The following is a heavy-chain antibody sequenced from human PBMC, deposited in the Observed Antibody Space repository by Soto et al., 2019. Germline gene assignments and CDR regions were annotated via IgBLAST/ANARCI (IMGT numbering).Heavy chain of an antibody. J-gene: IGHJ5*02. V-gene: IGHV4-59*01. Sequence: SDTLSLARTVSGGSISSYYWSWLRQPPGKGLEWIGYIYYSGSTNYNPSLKSRVTISVDTSKNQFSLKLSSVTAADTAVYYCAREIIAVAGIDWFDPWGQGTLVTVSS. CDR3: AREIIAVAGIDWFDP. CDR1: GGSISSYY. D-gene: IGHD6-19*01. CDR2: IYYSGST.